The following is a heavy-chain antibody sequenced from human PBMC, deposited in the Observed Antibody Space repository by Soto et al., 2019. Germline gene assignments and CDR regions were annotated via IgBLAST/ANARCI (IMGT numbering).Heavy chain of an antibody. V-gene: IGHV3-74*01. CDR2: INTDGSST. CDR3: ARAPEWLHWAFAI. CDR1: GLSFRSYW. Sequence: PGGSLRLSCAASGLSFRSYWMHWVRQDPGKGLVWVSRINTDGSSTTYADSVKGRFTMSRDNAKATLYLQMNSLRAEDTAVYYCARAPEWLHWAFAIWGQGTLVTVSS. D-gene: IGHD6-19*01. J-gene: IGHJ3*02.